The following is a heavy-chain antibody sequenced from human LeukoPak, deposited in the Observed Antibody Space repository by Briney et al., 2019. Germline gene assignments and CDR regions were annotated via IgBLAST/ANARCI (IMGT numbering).Heavy chain of an antibody. CDR3: ARQDSLWVGDLGGWFDF. D-gene: IGHD3-10*01. Sequence: SETLSLTCTVSGTSISRHYWSWLRQSAGLGLEWLGYISTTGSTTYNPPLEGRVTMSEDTSQNQLSLTLSSVTAADTAVYFCARQDSLWVGDLGGWFDFWGQGIQVTVSS. CDR2: ISTTGST. CDR1: GTSISRHY. J-gene: IGHJ5*01. V-gene: IGHV4-4*09.